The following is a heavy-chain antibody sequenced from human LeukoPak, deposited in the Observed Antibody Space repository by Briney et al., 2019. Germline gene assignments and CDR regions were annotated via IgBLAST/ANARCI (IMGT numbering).Heavy chain of an antibody. J-gene: IGHJ4*02. D-gene: IGHD3-10*01. Sequence: GGSLRLSCAASGFTFSSYGMHWVRQAPGKGLEWVAVISYDGSNKYYADSVKGRFTISRDNSKNTLYLEMNSLRAEDTAVYYCANAKLLWFGSPDYWGQGTLVTVST. CDR1: GFTFSSYG. CDR3: ANAKLLWFGSPDY. CDR2: ISYDGSNK. V-gene: IGHV3-30*18.